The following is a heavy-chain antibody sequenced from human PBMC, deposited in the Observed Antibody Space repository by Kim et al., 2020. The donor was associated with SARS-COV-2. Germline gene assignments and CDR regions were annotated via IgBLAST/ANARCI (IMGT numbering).Heavy chain of an antibody. Sequence: AHSVKGRFTVPRDISKSTVYLQMNSLSADDTAVYYCARSGAYSYYGMDVWGQGTTVTVSS. V-gene: IGHV3-53*01. D-gene: IGHD4-4*01. J-gene: IGHJ6*02. CDR3: ARSGAYSYYGMDV.